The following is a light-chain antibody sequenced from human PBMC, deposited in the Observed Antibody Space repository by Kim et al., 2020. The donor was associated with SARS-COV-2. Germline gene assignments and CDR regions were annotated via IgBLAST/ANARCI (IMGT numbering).Light chain of an antibody. CDR3: QQYNDWPPEHT. Sequence: EIVMTQSPATLSVSPGDRATLSCRASQSINTDLAWYQQKPGQAPRLLIYAASTRATGIPARFSGSGSGTEFTLTISSLQSEDFAVYYCQQYNDWPPEHTFGQGAKLEVK. V-gene: IGKV3-15*01. CDR2: AAS. CDR1: QSINTD. J-gene: IGKJ2*01.